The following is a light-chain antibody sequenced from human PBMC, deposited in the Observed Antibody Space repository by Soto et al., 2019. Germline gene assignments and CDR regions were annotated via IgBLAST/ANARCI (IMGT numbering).Light chain of an antibody. CDR3: AAWDDSLSGYV. CDR2: SNH. V-gene: IGLV1-47*02. J-gene: IGLJ1*01. Sequence: QPVLTQPPSASGTPGQRVTISCSGSSSNIGANYVYWYQQLPGTAPKLLIHSNHQRPSGVPDRFSGSKSGTSASLAISGLRSEDEADYYCAAWDDSLSGYVFGTGTKLTVL. CDR1: SSNIGANY.